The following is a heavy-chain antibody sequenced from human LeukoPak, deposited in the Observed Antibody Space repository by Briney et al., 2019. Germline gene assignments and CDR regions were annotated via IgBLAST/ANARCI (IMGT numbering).Heavy chain of an antibody. Sequence: GGSLRLSCAASGFTFSSYYMSWVRQAPGKGREWVSAISGSGGSTYYAESVKGRFTISRENSKNTLYLQMNRLRAEDTAVYYCAKDLYCSSTSCYEAVYWGQGTMVTVCS. D-gene: IGHD2-2*01. CDR3: AKDLYCSSTSCYEAVY. CDR2: ISGSGGST. CDR1: GFTFSSYY. J-gene: IGHJ4*02. V-gene: IGHV3-23*01.